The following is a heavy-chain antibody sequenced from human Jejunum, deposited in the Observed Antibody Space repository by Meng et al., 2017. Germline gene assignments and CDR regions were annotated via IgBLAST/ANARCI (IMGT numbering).Heavy chain of an antibody. CDR1: GYTFTGYY. D-gene: IGHD4-11*01. J-gene: IGHJ6*02. CDR2: IDPDSGDT. Sequence: ASVKVSCKASGYTFTGYYIQWMRQAPGQGREGMGRIDPDSGDTNYAQNFQGRVTLTRDTSISTAYVELSRLSADDTAVYFCARDPYSKYQDHYYGMDGWGQGTTVTVSS. V-gene: IGHV1-2*06. CDR3: ARDPYSKYQDHYYGMDG.